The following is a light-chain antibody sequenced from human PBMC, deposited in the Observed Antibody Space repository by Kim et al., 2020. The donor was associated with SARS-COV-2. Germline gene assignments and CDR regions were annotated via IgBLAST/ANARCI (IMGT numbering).Light chain of an antibody. V-gene: IGKV3-20*01. J-gene: IGKJ5*01. CDR2: GAS. CDR1: PGVASDF. CDR3: QHYDGSIT. Sequence: LSPRASATLSGRAMPGVASDFLAWYQQKVGQAPRLLIYGASNRAAGSPDRFSGVGSGSDFTLTISRLEPEDFAVYFCQHYDGSITFGQGTRLEIK.